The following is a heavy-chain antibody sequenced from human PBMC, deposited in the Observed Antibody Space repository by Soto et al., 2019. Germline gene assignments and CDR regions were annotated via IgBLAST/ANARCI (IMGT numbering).Heavy chain of an antibody. CDR3: ARQWLSYAFDI. Sequence: SQTLSLTCTVSGGSISTYYWSWIRQPPGKGLEWIGYIYYSGSTKYNPSLKSRVTISVDTSKNQFSLQLNSVTAADTAVYYCARQWLSYAFDIWGQGTKVTVSS. CDR1: GGSISTYY. CDR2: IYYSGST. J-gene: IGHJ3*02. D-gene: IGHD6-19*01. V-gene: IGHV4-59*01.